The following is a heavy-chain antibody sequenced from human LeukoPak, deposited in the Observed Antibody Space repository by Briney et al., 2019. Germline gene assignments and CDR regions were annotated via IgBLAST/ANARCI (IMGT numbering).Heavy chain of an antibody. CDR2: ISSSSSYI. J-gene: IGHJ3*02. CDR3: AKSRDGYNDAFDI. D-gene: IGHD5-24*01. Sequence: GGSLRLSCAASGFTFSSYSMNWVRQAPGKGLEWVSSISSSSSYIYYADSVKGRFTISRDNAKNSLYLQMNSLRAEDTAVYYCAKSRDGYNDAFDIWGQGTMVTVSS. V-gene: IGHV3-21*01. CDR1: GFTFSSYS.